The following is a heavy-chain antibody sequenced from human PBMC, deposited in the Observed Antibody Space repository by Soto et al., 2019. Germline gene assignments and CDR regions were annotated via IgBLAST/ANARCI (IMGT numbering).Heavy chain of an antibody. D-gene: IGHD4-4*01. Sequence: EVQLVESGGGLVQPGGSLRLSCTGSGFTFSDSWMTWVRQAPGKGLEWVARIKPDESEKKYADSVKGRFSISRDNAKNSMYLQMDSLRCEDTAVYFCVRGGSNYASWGQGTLVTVSS. CDR1: GFTFSDSW. CDR2: IKPDESEK. J-gene: IGHJ5*02. V-gene: IGHV3-7*01. CDR3: VRGGSNYAS.